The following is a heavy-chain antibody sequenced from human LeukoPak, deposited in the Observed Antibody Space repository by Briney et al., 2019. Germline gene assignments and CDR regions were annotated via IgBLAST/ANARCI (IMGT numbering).Heavy chain of an antibody. CDR3: ARDQYYDSSGYYYEANY. D-gene: IGHD3-22*01. Sequence: PGGSLRLSCAASGFTFSSYSMNWVRQAPGKGLEWVSSISSSSSYIYYADSVKGRFTISRDNAKNSLYLQMNSLRAEDTAVYYCARDQYYDSSGYYYEANYWGQGTLVTVSS. CDR1: GFTFSSYS. V-gene: IGHV3-21*01. J-gene: IGHJ4*02. CDR2: ISSSSSYI.